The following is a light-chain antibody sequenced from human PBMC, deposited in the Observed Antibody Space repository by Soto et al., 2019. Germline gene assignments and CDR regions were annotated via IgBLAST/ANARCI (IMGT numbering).Light chain of an antibody. CDR1: QSISSW. Sequence: DIQMTQSPSTLSASVGDRVTITCRASQSISSWLAWYQQKPGKAPKLLIYKASSLESGVPSRFSGSGSGTKFPLTTSGLHLDVFTPYYPKQHNSYSRTFGQGTKV. J-gene: IGKJ1*01. CDR2: KAS. CDR3: KQHNSYSRT. V-gene: IGKV1-5*03.